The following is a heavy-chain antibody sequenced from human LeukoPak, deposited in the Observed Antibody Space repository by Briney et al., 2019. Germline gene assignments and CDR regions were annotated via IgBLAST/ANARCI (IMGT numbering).Heavy chain of an antibody. J-gene: IGHJ4*02. CDR2: VNTNTGNP. Sequence: ASVKVSCKASGYTLTTHAMNWVRQAPGQGLEWMGWVNTNTGNPAYAQGFTGRFVFSFDTSVSSAYLEISSLKAEDTAVYYCARGSSGSSEKFDYWGQGTLVTVSS. CDR1: GYTLTTHA. D-gene: IGHD3-10*01. V-gene: IGHV7-4-1*02. CDR3: ARGSSGSSEKFDY.